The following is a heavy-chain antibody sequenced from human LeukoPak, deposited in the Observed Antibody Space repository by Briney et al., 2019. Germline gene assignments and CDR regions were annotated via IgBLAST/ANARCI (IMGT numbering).Heavy chain of an antibody. CDR2: ISWDSGSI. J-gene: IGHJ4*02. D-gene: IGHD6-19*01. Sequence: GGSLRLSCAGSGFIFNNYAMHWVRQPPGKGLEWVSGISWDSGSIDYADSVKGRFTISRDNAKNSLYLQMNSLRVEDTALYYCAKDNRRHYTSGPNPDSLHWGQGALVTVSS. V-gene: IGHV3-9*01. CDR3: AKDNRRHYTSGPNPDSLH. CDR1: GFIFNNYA.